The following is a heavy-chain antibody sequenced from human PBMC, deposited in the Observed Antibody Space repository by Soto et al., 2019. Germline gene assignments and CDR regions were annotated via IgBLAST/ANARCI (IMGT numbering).Heavy chain of an antibody. CDR1: GFSFSSYW. CDR3: AREGASNWFDP. J-gene: IGHJ5*02. Sequence: VQLVESGGGVVQPGKSLRLSCAASGFSFSSYWMHWVRQAPGKGLVWVSRINSDESSASYADSVKGRFTISRDNAKNTLYLQMNSLRAEDTAVYYCAREGASNWFDPWGQGTLVTVSS. V-gene: IGHV3-74*02. CDR2: INSDESSA.